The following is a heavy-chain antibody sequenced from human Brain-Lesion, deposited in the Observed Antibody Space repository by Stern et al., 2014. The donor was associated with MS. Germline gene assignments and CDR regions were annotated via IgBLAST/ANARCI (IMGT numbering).Heavy chain of an antibody. J-gene: IGHJ6*02. D-gene: IGHD1-26*01. V-gene: IGHV1-2*02. Sequence: DQLVESGAEVKKPVASVKVSCKTSGYIFTGYYIHWVRQSPGQWLAWMAWINPNTGGTKYAQKFQGRVTMSRDTSISTAYVELSSLTSDDTAVYYCARDHYLGMDVWGQGTTVTVSS. CDR1: GYIFTGYY. CDR2: INPNTGGT. CDR3: ARDHYLGMDV.